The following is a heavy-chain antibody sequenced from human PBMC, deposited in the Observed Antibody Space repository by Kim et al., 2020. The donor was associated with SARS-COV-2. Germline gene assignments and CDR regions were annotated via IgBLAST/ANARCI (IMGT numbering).Heavy chain of an antibody. CDR2: IKPDGSQK. CDR3: ARDDGCRSIDY. J-gene: IGHJ4*02. V-gene: IGHV3-7*01. CDR1: GFTFSGYW. D-gene: IGHD2-15*01. Sequence: GGSLRLSCAASGFTFSGYWMAWVRQFPGKGLEWVANIKPDGSQKFYVDSVKGRFTISRDNAKNSVYLQMNSLRPEDTAVYYCARDDGCRSIDYWGQGILVTVSS.